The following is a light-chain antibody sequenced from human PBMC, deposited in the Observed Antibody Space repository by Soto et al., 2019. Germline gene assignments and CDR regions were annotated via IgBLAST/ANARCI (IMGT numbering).Light chain of an antibody. V-gene: IGKV1-6*01. Sequence: AIQMTQSPPSLSASVGDSVTITCRASQGIRNDLAWYQQKPGKPPKLLIYAASNLQGGVPSRFSGRGSGRDFTLNISSLQPEDFATYYCLQDYNYPYTFGQGTKLEIK. J-gene: IGKJ2*01. CDR1: QGIRND. CDR2: AAS. CDR3: LQDYNYPYT.